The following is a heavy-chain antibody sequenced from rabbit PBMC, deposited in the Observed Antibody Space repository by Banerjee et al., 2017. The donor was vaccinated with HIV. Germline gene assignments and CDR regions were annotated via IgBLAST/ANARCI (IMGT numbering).Heavy chain of an antibody. J-gene: IGHJ4*01. D-gene: IGHD4-1*01. V-gene: IGHV1S40*01. CDR1: GFDISNYN. CDR3: AREDISVWVFNL. CDR2: INTLGSA. Sequence: QSLEESGGDLVKPGASLTLTCTASGFDISNYNMQWVRQSPGKGLESIGFINTLGSAYYASWAKGRFTISKTSSTTVTLQMTSLTAADTATYFCAREDISVWVFNLWGPGTLVTVS.